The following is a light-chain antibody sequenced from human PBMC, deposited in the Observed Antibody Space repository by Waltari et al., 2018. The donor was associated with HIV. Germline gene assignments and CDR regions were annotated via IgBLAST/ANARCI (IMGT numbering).Light chain of an antibody. CDR2: EDN. CDR1: SSDTGNYNL. J-gene: IGLJ2*01. Sequence: QSALTQPASVSGSPGQSITISCTGTSSDTGNYNLVSWYQLYPGKAPKLIIYEDNKPPYGVSNRFSGSKSADTASLTISGLQAEDEADYYCCAYAGGLEFGGGTKLTVL. CDR3: CAYAGGLE. V-gene: IGLV2-23*01.